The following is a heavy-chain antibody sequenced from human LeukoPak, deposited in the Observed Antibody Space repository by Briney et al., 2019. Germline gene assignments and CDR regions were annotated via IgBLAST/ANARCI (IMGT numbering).Heavy chain of an antibody. D-gene: IGHD4/OR15-4a*01. J-gene: IGHJ5*02. CDR2: IKRDEGTA. CDR1: GSTFSSSW. V-gene: IGHV3-74*01. Sequence: GGSLRLSCAASGSTFSSSWMYWVRQAPGKGLVWVARIKRDEGTATYADSVRGRFRISRDNAKNTVYLQMNSLRAEDTAVYYCVKSDYFDPWGQGTLVIVSS. CDR3: VKSDYFDP.